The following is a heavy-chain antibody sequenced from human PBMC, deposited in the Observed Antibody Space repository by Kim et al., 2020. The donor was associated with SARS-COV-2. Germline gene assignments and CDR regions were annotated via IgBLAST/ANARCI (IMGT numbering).Heavy chain of an antibody. Sequence: PSLKSRVTRSVETSKNQFSLKLRSVTAAETAVYYCARSYSSSWEGYFDYWGQGTLVTVSS. CDR3: ARSYSSSWEGYFDY. D-gene: IGHD6-13*01. V-gene: IGHV4-31*02. J-gene: IGHJ4*02.